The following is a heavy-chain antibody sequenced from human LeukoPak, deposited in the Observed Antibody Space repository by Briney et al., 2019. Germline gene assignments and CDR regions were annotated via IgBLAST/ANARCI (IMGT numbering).Heavy chain of an antibody. CDR2: IKQDGSEK. J-gene: IGHJ1*01. CDR1: GFTFSSYW. Sequence: GGSLRLSCAASGFTFSSYWMSWVRQAPGKGLEWVANIKQDGSEKYYVDSVKGRFTISRDNAKNSLYLQMNSLRAEDTAVYYCVRVSRGYCSSTSCPRTAEFFQPWGQGTLVTVSS. V-gene: IGHV3-7*03. D-gene: IGHD2-2*01. CDR3: VRVSRGYCSSTSCPRTAEFFQP.